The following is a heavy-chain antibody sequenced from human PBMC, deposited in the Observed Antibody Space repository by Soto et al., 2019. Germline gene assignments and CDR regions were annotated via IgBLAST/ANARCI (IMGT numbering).Heavy chain of an antibody. CDR1: GYTFTGYY. Sequence: ASVKISCKASGYTFTGYYMHWVRQAPGQGLEWMGWINPNSGGTNYAQKFQGWVTMTRDTSISTAYMELSRLRSDDTAVYYCARTLTIFGPKNHYYYGMDVWGQGTTVTVSS. J-gene: IGHJ6*02. D-gene: IGHD3-3*01. CDR2: INPNSGGT. CDR3: ARTLTIFGPKNHYYYGMDV. V-gene: IGHV1-2*04.